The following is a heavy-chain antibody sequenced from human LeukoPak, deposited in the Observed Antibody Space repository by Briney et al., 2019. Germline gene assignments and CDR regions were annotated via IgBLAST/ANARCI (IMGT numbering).Heavy chain of an antibody. D-gene: IGHD4-11*01. CDR3: ARDAEYSSSRFLDY. V-gene: IGHV3-21*01. CDR2: LSSNSYYI. J-gene: IGHJ4*02. Sequence: PGGSLRLSCATSGFTFSRYTMNWVRQAPGKGLEWVSSLSSNSYYIYYADSVKGRFIISRDNAKNSLYLQMNSLRADDTAVYYCARDAEYSSSRFLDYWGPGILVTVSS. CDR1: GFTFSRYT.